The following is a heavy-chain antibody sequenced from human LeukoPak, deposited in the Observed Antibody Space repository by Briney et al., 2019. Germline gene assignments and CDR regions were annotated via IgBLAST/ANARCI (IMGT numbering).Heavy chain of an antibody. Sequence: GESLKISCKGSGYSFTTYWIHRVRQMPGQGLEWMGIIYPGDSNTRYSPSFQGHVTISADKSISTAYLQWSSLKASDTAMYYCARQNCSSNSCYDFFMSQMGFDPWGQGTLVTVSS. CDR1: GYSFTTYW. J-gene: IGHJ5*02. CDR2: IYPGDSNT. D-gene: IGHD2-2*01. CDR3: ARQNCSSNSCYDFFMSQMGFDP. V-gene: IGHV5-51*01.